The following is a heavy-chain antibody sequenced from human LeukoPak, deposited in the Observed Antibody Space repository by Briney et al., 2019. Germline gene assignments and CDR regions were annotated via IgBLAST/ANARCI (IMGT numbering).Heavy chain of an antibody. Sequence: SETLSLTCTVTSGFVSSYYWSWIRQPPGKGLELIGYSCYSGSTYYNPSLKSRVAISVDASKHHFSLRLTSVTAADTAMYYCARQITVFGVLTPREFDYWGQGSLVTVSS. J-gene: IGHJ4*02. D-gene: IGHD3-3*01. V-gene: IGHV4-59*08. CDR1: SGFVSSYY. CDR3: ARQITVFGVLTPREFDY. CDR2: SCYSGST.